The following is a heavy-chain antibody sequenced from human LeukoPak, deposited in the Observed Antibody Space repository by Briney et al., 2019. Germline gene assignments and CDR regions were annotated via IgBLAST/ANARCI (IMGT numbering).Heavy chain of an antibody. V-gene: IGHV1-2*02. CDR2: INPNSGGT. CDR1: GYTFTGYY. CDR3: ASAQGPVTVTTMYSYYYYGMDV. Sequence: ASVTVSCKASGYTFTGYYMHWVRQAPGQGLAWMGWINPNSGGTNYAQKFQGRVTMTRDTTISTAYMELSRLRSDDTAVYYCASAQGPVTVTTMYSYYYYGMDVWGQGTTVTVSS. J-gene: IGHJ6*02. D-gene: IGHD4-17*01.